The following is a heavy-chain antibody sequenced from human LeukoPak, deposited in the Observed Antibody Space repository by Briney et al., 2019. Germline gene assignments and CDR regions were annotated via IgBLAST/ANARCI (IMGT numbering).Heavy chain of an antibody. Sequence: GGSLRLSCAASGFTFSSYAMSWVRQAPGKGLEWVSSISAGGGSTNYADSVKGRFTISRENPKNTLYLQMNSLRAEDTAVYYCARDQYYQLLLWGQGSLVTVSP. CDR2: ISAGGGST. CDR3: ARDQYYQLLL. D-gene: IGHD2-2*01. J-gene: IGHJ4*02. CDR1: GFTFSSYA. V-gene: IGHV3-23*01.